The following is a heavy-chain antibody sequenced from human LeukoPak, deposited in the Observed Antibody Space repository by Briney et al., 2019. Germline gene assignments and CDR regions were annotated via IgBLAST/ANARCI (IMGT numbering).Heavy chain of an antibody. V-gene: IGHV3-21*01. CDR3: ARDNGQQLADTYYHYYGMDV. CDR1: GFTFSSYS. D-gene: IGHD6-13*01. CDR2: ISSRSSYI. Sequence: GGSLRLSCAASGFTFSSYSMNWVRQAPGKGLEWGSSISSRSSYIYYADSVKGRFTISRDNAKNSLYVQMNSLRAEDTAVYYCARDNGQQLADTYYHYYGMDVWGEGTTVSVSS. J-gene: IGHJ6*04.